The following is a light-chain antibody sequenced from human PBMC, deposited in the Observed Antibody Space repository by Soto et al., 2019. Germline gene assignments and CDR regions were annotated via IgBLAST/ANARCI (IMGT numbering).Light chain of an antibody. CDR2: DVS. CDR1: SSDVGGYNY. J-gene: IGLJ1*01. CDR3: SLYTTSSTL. Sequence: QSALTQPASVSGSPGQSITISCTGTSSDVGGYNYVSWYQQHPGKAPKLMIYDVSNRPSGVSNRFSGSKSGNTASLTISGLQAEDEADYYCSLYTTSSTLFGTGTKVTVL. V-gene: IGLV2-14*01.